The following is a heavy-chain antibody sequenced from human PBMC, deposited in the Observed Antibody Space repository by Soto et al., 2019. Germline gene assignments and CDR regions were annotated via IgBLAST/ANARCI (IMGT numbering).Heavy chain of an antibody. J-gene: IGHJ4*02. V-gene: IGHV3-30*04. Sequence: PGGSLRLSCAASGFTFRTYAMRWVRQAPGKGLEWVAVISYDGSNTYYADSVKGRFTISRDNSKNTLYVQMNSLRTEDSAVYYCARDSETNGYSYDYFDYWGQGTLVTVSS. D-gene: IGHD5-18*01. CDR1: GFTFRTYA. CDR3: ARDSETNGYSYDYFDY. CDR2: ISYDGSNT.